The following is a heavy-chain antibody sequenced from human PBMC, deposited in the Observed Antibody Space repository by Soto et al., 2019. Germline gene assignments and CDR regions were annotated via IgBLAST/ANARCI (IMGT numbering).Heavy chain of an antibody. D-gene: IGHD2-15*01. J-gene: IGHJ4*02. CDR1: GFTFSSYG. Sequence: EVQLLESGGGLIQPGGSLRLSCAASGFTFSSYGMSWVRQAPGKGLEWVSSVCGSGDSTHYTDSVKGRFTISRDSSQNTLFLQMNSLRAEDTAVYYCAKGRGGSCYSGVDYWGQGPLVTVSS. CDR3: AKGRGGSCYSGVDY. CDR2: VCGSGDST. V-gene: IGHV3-23*01.